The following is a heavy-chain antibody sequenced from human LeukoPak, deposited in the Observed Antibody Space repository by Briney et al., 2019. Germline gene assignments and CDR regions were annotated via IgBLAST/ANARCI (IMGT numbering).Heavy chain of an antibody. D-gene: IGHD5-24*01. CDR3: ARGMATIALDY. CDR2: IYYSGST. V-gene: IGHV4-39*07. CDR1: GGSISSSSYY. Sequence: SESLSLTCTASGGSISSSSYYWGWIRQPPGKGLEWIGSIYYSGSTYYNPSLKSRVTISVDTSKNQFSLKLSSVTAADTAVYYCARGMATIALDYWGQGTLVTVSS. J-gene: IGHJ4*02.